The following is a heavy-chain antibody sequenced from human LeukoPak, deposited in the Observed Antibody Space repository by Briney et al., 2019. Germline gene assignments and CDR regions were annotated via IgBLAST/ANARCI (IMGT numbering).Heavy chain of an antibody. CDR1: GFTFSSYN. Sequence: GSLRLSCAASGFTFSSYNMNWVRQAPGKGLEWVSSISSSSSYIYYADSVKGRFTISRDNAKNSLYLQMNSLRAEDTAVYYCARDLRALRLSIAVPDYWGQGTLVTASS. V-gene: IGHV3-21*01. D-gene: IGHD6-19*01. J-gene: IGHJ4*02. CDR3: ARDLRALRLSIAVPDY. CDR2: ISSSSSYI.